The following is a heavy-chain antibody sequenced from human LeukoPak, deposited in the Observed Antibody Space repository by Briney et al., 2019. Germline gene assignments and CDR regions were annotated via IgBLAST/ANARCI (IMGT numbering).Heavy chain of an antibody. V-gene: IGHV3-74*01. Sequence: PGGSLRLSCAASGFTFSNYWMHWVRQAPGKGLVWVSRIYNDGSSTSYADSVKGRFTISRDNAKSTLYLQMNSLRADDTAVYYCARVRGGSGRSYAADAFDIWGQGIMVTVSS. CDR2: IYNDGSST. CDR3: ARVRGGSGRSYAADAFDI. CDR1: GFTFSNYW. D-gene: IGHD1-26*01. J-gene: IGHJ3*02.